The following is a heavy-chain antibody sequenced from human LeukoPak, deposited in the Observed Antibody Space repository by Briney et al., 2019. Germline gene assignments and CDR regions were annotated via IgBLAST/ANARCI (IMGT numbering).Heavy chain of an antibody. CDR3: ARDRHNWNDVNAFDI. V-gene: IGHV1-2*05. D-gene: IGHD1-1*01. CDR2: INPNSGGT. Sequence: GASVKVSCKASGYTFTGYYMHWVRQAPGQGLEWMGRINPNSGGTNYAQKFQGRVTMTRDTSISTAYMELSRLRSDDTDVYYCARDRHNWNDVNAFDIWGQGTMVTVSS. J-gene: IGHJ3*02. CDR1: GYTFTGYY.